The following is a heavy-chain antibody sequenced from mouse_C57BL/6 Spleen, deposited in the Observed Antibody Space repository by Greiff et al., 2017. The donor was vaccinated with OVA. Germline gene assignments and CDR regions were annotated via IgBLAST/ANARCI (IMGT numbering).Heavy chain of an antibody. CDR3: AIYSNYVGYFDY. CDR2: INPNNGGT. CDR1: GYTFTDYN. D-gene: IGHD2-5*01. Sequence: EVQLQQSGPELVKPGASVKMSCKASGYTFTDYNMHWVKQSHGKSLEWIGYINPNNGGTSYNQKFKGKATLTVNKSSSTAYMELRSLTSEDSAVYYCAIYSNYVGYFDYWGQGTTLTVSS. V-gene: IGHV1-22*01. J-gene: IGHJ2*01.